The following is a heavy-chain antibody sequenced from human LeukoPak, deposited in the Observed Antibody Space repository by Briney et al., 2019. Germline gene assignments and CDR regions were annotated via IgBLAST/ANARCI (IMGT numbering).Heavy chain of an antibody. J-gene: IGHJ6*03. CDR1: GGTFSSYA. CDR2: IIPIFGTA. D-gene: IGHD3-22*01. CDR3: ARHVLGDDSSGYSYYYYMDV. Sequence: ASVKVSCKASGGTFSSYAISWVRQAPRQGLEWMGRIIPIFGTANYAQKFQGRVTITTDESTSTAYMELSSLRSEDTAVYYCARHVLGDDSSGYSYYYYMDVWGKGTTVTVSS. V-gene: IGHV1-69*05.